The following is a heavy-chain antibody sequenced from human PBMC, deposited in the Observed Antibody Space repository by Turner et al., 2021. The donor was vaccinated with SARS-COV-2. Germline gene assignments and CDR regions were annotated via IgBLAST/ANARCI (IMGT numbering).Heavy chain of an antibody. CDR3: ARARWHYYDSSGYYPDAFDI. CDR2: ISSSSSYI. V-gene: IGHV3-21*01. J-gene: IGHJ3*02. Sequence: EVQLVESGGGLVKPGGSLRLSCDASGFTFSTYSMNWVRQAPGKGLEWVSSISSSSSYIYYANSVKGRLTISRDNAKNSLYLQMNSLRAEDTAVYYCARARWHYYDSSGYYPDAFDIWGQGTMVTVSS. D-gene: IGHD3-22*01. CDR1: GFTFSTYS.